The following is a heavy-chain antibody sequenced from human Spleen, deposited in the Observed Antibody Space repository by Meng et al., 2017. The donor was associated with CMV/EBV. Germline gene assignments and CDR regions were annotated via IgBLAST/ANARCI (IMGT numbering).Heavy chain of an antibody. V-gene: IGHV3-48*03. D-gene: IGHD4-11*01. J-gene: IGHJ6*02. Sequence: GESLKISCAASGSTFSSYEMKWVRQAPGKGLEWVSYISSSGSTIYYADSVKGRFTISRDNAKNSLYLQMNSLRAEDTAVYYCAKDRSKYYNYYGMDVWGQGTTVTVSS. CDR1: GSTFSSYE. CDR2: ISSSGSTI. CDR3: AKDRSKYYNYYGMDV.